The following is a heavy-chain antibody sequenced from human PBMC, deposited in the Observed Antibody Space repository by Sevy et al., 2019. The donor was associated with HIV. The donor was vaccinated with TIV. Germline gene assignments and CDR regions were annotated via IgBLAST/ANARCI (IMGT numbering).Heavy chain of an antibody. V-gene: IGHV3-21*01. CDR1: GFTFSSYS. Sequence: GGSLRLSCAASGFTFSSYSMNWVRQAPGKGLEWVSSISSSSSYIYYADSVKGRFTISRDNAKNSLYLQMNSLRAEDTAVYYCARNYCGGDCSIVADYLGQGTLVTVSS. CDR3: ARNYCGGDCSIVADY. CDR2: ISSSSSYI. D-gene: IGHD2-21*02. J-gene: IGHJ4*02.